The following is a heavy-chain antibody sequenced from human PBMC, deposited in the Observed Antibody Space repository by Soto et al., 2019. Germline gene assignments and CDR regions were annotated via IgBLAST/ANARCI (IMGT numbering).Heavy chain of an antibody. Sequence: PSETLSLTCHVSGDSLNSGAYYWTWIRQSPRRGLEWIGHIYHTGSTNYNPSLRSRPSISLDTSKNHFSLTLRSVNAVDTGVYYCARSWGGDGYSHWGQGTLVTVSS. CDR3: ARSWGGDGYSH. CDR2: IYHTGST. D-gene: IGHD2-15*01. CDR1: GDSLNSGAYY. J-gene: IGHJ4*02. V-gene: IGHV4-61*03.